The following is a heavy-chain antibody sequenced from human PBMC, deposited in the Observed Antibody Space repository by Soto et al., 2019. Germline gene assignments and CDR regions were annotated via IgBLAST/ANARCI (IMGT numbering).Heavy chain of an antibody. J-gene: IGHJ5*02. D-gene: IGHD6-6*01. CDR3: ARDYERVYSSSSGPPYH. CDR2: IRYDGSNK. V-gene: IGHV3-33*08. Sequence: PGRSLRLSCAASGFTFSSYWMHLVRQAPGKGLEWVAGIRYDGSNKYYADSVKGRFTISRDNSKNTLYLQMNSLRAEDTAVYYCARDYERVYSSSSGPPYHWGQGTLVTVSS. CDR1: GFTFSSYW.